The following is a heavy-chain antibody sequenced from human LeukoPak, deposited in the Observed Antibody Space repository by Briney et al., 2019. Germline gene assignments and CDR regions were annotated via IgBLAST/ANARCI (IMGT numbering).Heavy chain of an antibody. CDR2: IRYDGSNK. CDR3: AKDYCSSTSCYDYYYYMDV. V-gene: IGHV3-30*02. Sequence: GGSLRLSCAAYGFTFSSYGMHWVRQAPGKGLEWVAFIRYDGSNKYYADSVKGRFTISRDNSKNTLYLQMNSLRAEDTAVYYCAKDYCSSTSCYDYYYYMDVWGKGTTVTVSS. CDR1: GFTFSSYG. D-gene: IGHD2-2*01. J-gene: IGHJ6*03.